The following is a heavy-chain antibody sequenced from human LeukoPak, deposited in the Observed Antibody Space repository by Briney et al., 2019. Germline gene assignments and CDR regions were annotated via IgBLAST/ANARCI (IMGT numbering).Heavy chain of an antibody. V-gene: IGHV3-21*01. CDR1: GFTFSSFS. Sequence: GGSLRLSCAASGFTFSSFSMNWVRQAPGKGLEWVSSISSGGDYKHYADSVKGRFTISRDDAKNSLSLQMNSLRAEDTAVYYCARSGIKMVRGVIIKSPYHMDVWGKGTTVTVSS. CDR3: ARSGIKMVRGVIIKSPYHMDV. J-gene: IGHJ6*03. CDR2: ISSGGDYK. D-gene: IGHD3-10*01.